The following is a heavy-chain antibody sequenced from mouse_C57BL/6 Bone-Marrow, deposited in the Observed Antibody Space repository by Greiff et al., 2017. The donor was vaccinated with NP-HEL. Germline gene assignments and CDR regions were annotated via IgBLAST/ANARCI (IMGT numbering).Heavy chain of an antibody. CDR2: IWSGGST. D-gene: IGHD1-1*01. Sequence: VKVVESGPGLVQPSQSLSITCTVSGFSLTSYGVHWVRQSPGKGLEWLGVIWSGGSTDYNAAFISRLSISKDNSKSQVFFKMNSLQAYDTAIYYCARNFTTVVMDYWGQGTSVTVSS. CDR3: ARNFTTVVMDY. J-gene: IGHJ4*01. CDR1: GFSLTSYG. V-gene: IGHV2-2*01.